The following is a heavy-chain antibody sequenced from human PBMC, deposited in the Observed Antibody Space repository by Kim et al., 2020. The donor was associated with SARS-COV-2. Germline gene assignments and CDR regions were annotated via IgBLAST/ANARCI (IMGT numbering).Heavy chain of an antibody. CDR2: IKVEGTGI. J-gene: IGHJ6*02. CDR3: ASDTVLYGLDV. Sequence: GGSLRLSCAASGLPVTTYWRPWVRQAPGKGLLWVSRIKVEGTGISYADSVKGRFTISRDNANNTLYLQMNNLRAEDTAVYYCASDTVLYGLDVWGQGTTVTVSS. D-gene: IGHD4-4*01. V-gene: IGHV3-74*01. CDR1: GLPVTTYW.